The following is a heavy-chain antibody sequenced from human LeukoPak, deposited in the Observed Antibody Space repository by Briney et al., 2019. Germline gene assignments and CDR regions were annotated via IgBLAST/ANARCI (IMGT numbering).Heavy chain of an antibody. CDR3: AREGNGLLSKDFDY. Sequence: ASVKVSCKASGYTFTGYHMHWVRQAPGQGLEWMGYIGPHSSATSSPQEFQGRVTMTRDTSMSTAYMELTRLTSDDTAVYYCAREGNGLLSKDFDYWGQGTLVTVSS. D-gene: IGHD2/OR15-2a*01. CDR2: IGPHSSAT. CDR1: GYTFTGYH. J-gene: IGHJ4*02. V-gene: IGHV1-2*02.